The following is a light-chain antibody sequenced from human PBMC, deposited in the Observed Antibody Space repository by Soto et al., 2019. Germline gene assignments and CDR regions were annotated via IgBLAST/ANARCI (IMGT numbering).Light chain of an antibody. CDR3: QQGDSAPFT. CDR1: QSTRNN. J-gene: IGKJ2*01. V-gene: IGKV1-39*01. CDR2: AAS. Sequence: DIQMNQSQSSLSASVGDRVTITCRASQSTRNNLNWYQQKPGKAPNLLIYAASSLPSGVPSRFSGGGSGTDFTRTISSLQPEDFATYYCQQGDSAPFTFGQGTKLEIK.